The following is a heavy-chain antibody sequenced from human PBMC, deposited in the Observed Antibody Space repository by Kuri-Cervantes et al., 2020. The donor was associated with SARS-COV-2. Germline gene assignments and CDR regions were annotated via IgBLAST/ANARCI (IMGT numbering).Heavy chain of an antibody. Sequence: GGSLRLSCAASGFTVSSNYMTWVRQAPGKGPEWVSIIYSDGSTFYADSVKGRFTISGDNSKNMLHLQMNSLRAEDTAVYYCVRWGGLGGRGTYYYLYAMDVWGQGTTVTVSS. CDR1: GFTVSSNY. CDR2: IYSDGST. D-gene: IGHD3-16*01. J-gene: IGHJ6*02. V-gene: IGHV3-66*01. CDR3: VRWGGLGGRGTYYYLYAMDV.